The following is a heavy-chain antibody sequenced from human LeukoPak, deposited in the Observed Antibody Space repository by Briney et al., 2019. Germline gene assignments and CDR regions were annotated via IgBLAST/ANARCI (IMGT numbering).Heavy chain of an antibody. V-gene: IGHV3-30*02. CDR3: AREVVPAAMGAFDI. CDR1: GFTFSSYG. Sequence: PGGSLRLSCAASGFTFSSYGMHWVRQAPGKGLEWAALIRYDGSNKYYADSVKGRFTISRDNSKNTLYLQMNSLRAEDTAVYYCAREVVPAAMGAFDIWGQGTMVTVSS. CDR2: IRYDGSNK. J-gene: IGHJ3*02. D-gene: IGHD2-2*01.